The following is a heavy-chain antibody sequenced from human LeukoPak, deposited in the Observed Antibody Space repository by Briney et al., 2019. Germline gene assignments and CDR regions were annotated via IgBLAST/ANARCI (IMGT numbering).Heavy chain of an antibody. CDR2: TYYRSKWYN. CDR3: ARDYEYSSGWFPSGNAFDI. D-gene: IGHD6-25*01. J-gene: IGHJ3*02. CDR1: GDSVSSNSAA. Sequence: SQTLSLTCAISGDSVSSNSAAWNWIRQSPSRGLEWLGRTYYRSKWYNDYVVSVKSRITINPDTSKNQFSLQLNSVTPEDTAVYYCARDYEYSSGWFPSGNAFDIWGQGTMVTVSS. V-gene: IGHV6-1*01.